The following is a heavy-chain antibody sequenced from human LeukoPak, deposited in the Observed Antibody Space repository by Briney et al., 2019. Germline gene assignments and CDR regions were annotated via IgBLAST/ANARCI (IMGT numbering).Heavy chain of an antibody. CDR3: AKEGYYGSGSSPDY. V-gene: IGHV3-30*18. J-gene: IGHJ4*02. CDR1: GFTFTSYG. Sequence: GRSLRLSCAASGFTFTSYGMHWVRQAPGKGLEWVAVISHDGSNKHYGDSVKGRFTISRDNPENTVYLQMNSLRVEDTAEYYCAKEGYYGSGSSPDYWGQGTLVTVSS. D-gene: IGHD3-10*01. CDR2: ISHDGSNK.